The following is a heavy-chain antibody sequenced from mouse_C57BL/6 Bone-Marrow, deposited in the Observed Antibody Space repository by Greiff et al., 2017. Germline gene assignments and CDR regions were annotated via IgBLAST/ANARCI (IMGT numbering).Heavy chain of an antibody. D-gene: IGHD3-2*02. CDR2: INPNNGGT. CDR3: ARRGSSGFDY. CDR1: GYTFTDYY. Sequence: VQLKQSGPELVKPGASVKISCKASGYTFTDYYMNWVKQSHGKSLEWIGDINPNNGGTSYNQKFKGKATLTVDKSSSTAYMELRSLTSEDSAVYYCARRGSSGFDYWGQGTTLTVSS. V-gene: IGHV1-26*01. J-gene: IGHJ2*01.